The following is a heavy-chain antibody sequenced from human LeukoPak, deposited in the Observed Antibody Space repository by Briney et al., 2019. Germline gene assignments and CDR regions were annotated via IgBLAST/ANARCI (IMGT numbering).Heavy chain of an antibody. CDR1: GYTFTSYY. CDR3: ARVGGYCSGGSCYPYNWFDP. J-gene: IGHJ5*02. CDR2: INPGGGST. Sequence: ASVKVSYKASGYTFTSYYMHWVRQAPGQGLEWMGIINPGGGSTSYAQKFQGRVTMTRDTSTSTVYMELSSLRSEDTAVYYCARVGGYCSGGSCYPYNWFDPWGQGTLVTVSS. V-gene: IGHV1-46*01. D-gene: IGHD2-15*01.